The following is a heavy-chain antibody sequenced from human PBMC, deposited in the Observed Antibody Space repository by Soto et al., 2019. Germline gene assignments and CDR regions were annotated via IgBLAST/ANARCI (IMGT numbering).Heavy chain of an antibody. D-gene: IGHD3-9*01. J-gene: IGHJ6*01. V-gene: IGHV1-46*01. Sequence: ASVKVSCKXSGYTFTSYYMHWVRQAPGQGLEWMGIINPSGGSTSYAQKFQGRVTMTRDTSTSTVYMELSSLRSEDTAVYYCARDGSGFWSGYYDILTGYPSRGMDVWGQGTTVTVSS. CDR1: GYTFTSYY. CDR2: INPSGGST. CDR3: ARDGSGFWSGYYDILTGYPSRGMDV.